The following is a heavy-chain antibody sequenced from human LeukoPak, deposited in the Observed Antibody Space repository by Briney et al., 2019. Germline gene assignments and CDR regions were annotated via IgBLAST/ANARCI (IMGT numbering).Heavy chain of an antibody. CDR1: GFTFSTYG. CDR3: ARDVGGAGSY. Sequence: GRSLRLSCAASGFTFSTYGMHWVRQAPGKGLEWVAVISYDGNKEYSADSVKGRFTISRDNSKNTLYLQMNSLRADDTAVYYCARDVGGAGSYWGQGTLVTVSS. J-gene: IGHJ4*02. CDR2: ISYDGNKE. D-gene: IGHD3-10*01. V-gene: IGHV3-30*03.